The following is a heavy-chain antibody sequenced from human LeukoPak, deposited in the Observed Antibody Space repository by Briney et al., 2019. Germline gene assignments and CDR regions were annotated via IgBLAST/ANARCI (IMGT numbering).Heavy chain of an antibody. CDR2: IIPSDGST. D-gene: IGHD6-13*01. CDR3: ARDRKQQLGVLDY. J-gene: IGHJ4*02. Sequence: ASVKVSCKASGYSFTRYFIHWVRQAPGQGLEWMGIIIPSDGSTSYAQKFQGRVTMTRDTSTSTVYMELSSLRSEDTAVYYCARDRKQQLGVLDYWGQGTLVTVSS. V-gene: IGHV1-46*01. CDR1: GYSFTRYF.